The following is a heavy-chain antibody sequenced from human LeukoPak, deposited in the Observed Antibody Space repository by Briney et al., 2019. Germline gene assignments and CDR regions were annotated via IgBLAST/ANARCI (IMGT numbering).Heavy chain of an antibody. V-gene: IGHV3-64*01. CDR1: GFTFSSYA. CDR2: ISSNGGST. Sequence: GGSLRLSCAGSGFTFSSYAMHWVRQAPGKGLEYVSGISSNGGSTYHANSVKGRFTISRDNSKNTLYLQMGSLRAEDMAVYYCAREYCTNGVCYKRFDYWGQGTLVTVSS. CDR3: AREYCTNGVCYKRFDY. J-gene: IGHJ4*02. D-gene: IGHD2-8*01.